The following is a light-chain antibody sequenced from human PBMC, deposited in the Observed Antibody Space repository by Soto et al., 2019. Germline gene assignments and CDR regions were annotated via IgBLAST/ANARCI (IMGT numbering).Light chain of an antibody. CDR2: EDS. Sequence: QSALTQPASVSGSPGQSITISCTGTSSVAGNYNFVSWYQQHPGNAPKVIIYEDSTRPSGVSNRISGSKSGNTASLTISGLQAEDEADYYCCSYAGSSTSWVFGGGTKLTVL. CDR1: SSVAGNYNF. J-gene: IGLJ3*02. V-gene: IGLV2-23*01. CDR3: CSYAGSSTSWV.